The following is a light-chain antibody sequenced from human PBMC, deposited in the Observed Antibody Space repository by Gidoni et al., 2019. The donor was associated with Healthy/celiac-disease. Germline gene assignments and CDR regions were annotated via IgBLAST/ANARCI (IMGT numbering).Light chain of an antibody. V-gene: IGKV3-11*01. Sequence: EIVLTQSPATLSLSPGERATLSCRASQSVSSYLAWYQQKPGQAPRLLLYDASNRATGIPARVSGSGSGTDFTLTISSLEPEDFAVYYCQQRSNWPPLFTFGPGTKVEIK. CDR3: QQRSNWPPLFT. CDR2: DAS. J-gene: IGKJ3*01. CDR1: QSVSSY.